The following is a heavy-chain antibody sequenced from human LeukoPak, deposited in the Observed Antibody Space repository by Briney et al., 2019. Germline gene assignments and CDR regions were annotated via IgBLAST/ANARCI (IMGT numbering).Heavy chain of an antibody. CDR1: GFTVSTNY. CDR3: GRDGWEIRLATGY. CDR2: IHSSGGT. J-gene: IGHJ4*02. Sequence: PGGSLRLSCAASGFTVSTNYMSWVRQAPGKGLEWVSIIHSSGGTYYADFVKGRFTISRDNSKNTLYLQMNSLRADDTAVYYCGRDGWEIRLATGYWGQGTLVTVSS. D-gene: IGHD1-26*01. V-gene: IGHV3-66*01.